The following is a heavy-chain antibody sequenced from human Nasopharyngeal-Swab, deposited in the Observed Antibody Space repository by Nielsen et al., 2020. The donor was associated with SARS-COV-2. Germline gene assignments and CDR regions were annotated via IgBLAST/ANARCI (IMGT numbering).Heavy chain of an antibody. V-gene: IGHV1-69*13. J-gene: IGHJ6*02. CDR3: ARIMVRGVIISGYYYGMDV. Sequence: SVKVSCKASGGTFSSYAISWVRRAPGQGLEWMGGIIPIFGTANYAQKFQGRVTITADESTSTAYMELSSLRSEDTAVYYCARIMVRGVIISGYYYGMDVWGQGTTATVSS. CDR2: IIPIFGTA. CDR1: GGTFSSYA. D-gene: IGHD3-10*01.